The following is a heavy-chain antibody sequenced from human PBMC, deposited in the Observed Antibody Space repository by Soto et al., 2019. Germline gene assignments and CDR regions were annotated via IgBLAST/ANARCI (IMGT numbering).Heavy chain of an antibody. Sequence: ASVKVSCKASGYIFTRNGISCVRQAPAQGFEWMGWISVYNGNTNYAQNLQGRVTMTTDTSTSTAYMELRSLRSDDTAVYFCARGAGYYGPYYYFDYWVQGTLVTVSS. CDR1: GYIFTRNG. D-gene: IGHD3-22*01. J-gene: IGHJ4*02. CDR3: ARGAGYYGPYYYFDY. V-gene: IGHV1-18*01. CDR2: ISVYNGNT.